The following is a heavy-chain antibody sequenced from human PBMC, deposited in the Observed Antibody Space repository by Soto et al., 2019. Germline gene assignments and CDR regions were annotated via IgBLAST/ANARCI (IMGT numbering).Heavy chain of an antibody. J-gene: IGHJ6*02. V-gene: IGHV1-8*01. CDR2: MNPNSGNT. CDR3: ARRGYSSSWYYYYYYGMDV. CDR1: GYTFTSYD. Sequence: QVQLLQSGAEVKKPWASVKVSCKASGYTFTSYDINWVRQATGQGLEWMRWMNPNSGNTGYAQKFQGRVTMTRNTSISTAYMELSSLRSEDTAVYYCARRGYSSSWYYYYYYGMDVWGQGTTVTVSS. D-gene: IGHD6-13*01.